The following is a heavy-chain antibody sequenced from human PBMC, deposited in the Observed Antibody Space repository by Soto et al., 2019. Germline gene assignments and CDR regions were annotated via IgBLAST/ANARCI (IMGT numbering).Heavy chain of an antibody. CDR1: GGSFSGYY. J-gene: IGHJ4*02. V-gene: IGHV4-34*01. CDR3: ARGKVKGIAAA. Sequence: SETLSLTCAVYGGSFSGYYWSWIRQPPGKGLEWIGEINHSGSTNYNPSLKSRVTISVDTSKNQFSLKLSSVTAADTAVYYCARGKVKGIAAAWGQGTLVTVS. CDR2: INHSGST. D-gene: IGHD6-13*01.